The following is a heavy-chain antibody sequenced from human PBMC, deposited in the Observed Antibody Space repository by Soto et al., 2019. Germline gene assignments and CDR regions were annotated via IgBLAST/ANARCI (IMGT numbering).Heavy chain of an antibody. V-gene: IGHV4-39*01. Sequence: ETLSLTCTVSGGSISSSSYYWGWIRQPPGKGLEWIGSIYYSGNTYYNPSLKSRVTISVDTAKNQFSLKLSSVTAADTAVYYCARRYGYYSDYWGQGTLVTVSS. CDR3: ARRYGYYSDY. CDR1: GGSISSSSYY. CDR2: IYYSGNT. J-gene: IGHJ4*02. D-gene: IGHD4-17*01.